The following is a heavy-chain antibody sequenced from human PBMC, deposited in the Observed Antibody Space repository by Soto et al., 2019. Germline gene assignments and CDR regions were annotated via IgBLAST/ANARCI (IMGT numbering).Heavy chain of an antibody. D-gene: IGHD3-22*01. CDR3: ATPGKLSSGYNPYDY. J-gene: IGHJ4*02. Sequence: GGSLRLSCAASGFTFSAYAMSWVRQAPGKGLEWVSAIGSSGGSAYYADSVKGRFTISRDNSKDTLYLQMNSLGAEDTAVYYCATPGKLSSGYNPYDYWGQGTLVTVSS. V-gene: IGHV3-23*01. CDR2: IGSSGGSA. CDR1: GFTFSAYA.